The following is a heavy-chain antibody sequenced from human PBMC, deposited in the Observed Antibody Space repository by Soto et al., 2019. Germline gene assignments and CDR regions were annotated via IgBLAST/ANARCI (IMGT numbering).Heavy chain of an antibody. D-gene: IGHD3-22*01. CDR3: ARESYTMIVVVIRDYWFDP. CDR1: GFTFSSYA. V-gene: IGHV3-30-3*01. J-gene: IGHJ5*02. CDR2: ISYDGSNK. Sequence: PGGSLRLSCAASGFTFSSYAMHWVRQAPGKGLEWVAVISYDGSNKYYADSVKGRFTISRDNSKNTLYLQMNSLRAEDTAVYYCARESYTMIVVVIRDYWFDPWGQGTLVTVSS.